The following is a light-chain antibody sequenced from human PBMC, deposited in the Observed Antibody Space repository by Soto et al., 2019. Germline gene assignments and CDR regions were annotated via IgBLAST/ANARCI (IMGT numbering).Light chain of an antibody. CDR1: QSVSNN. V-gene: IGKV3-15*01. CDR3: QQYNNWPLT. Sequence: EIVMTQSPATLSVSPGERATLSCRASQSVSNNLAWYQQKPGQAPRLLIYGASTRATGIPARFSCSRSGTEFSLTISSLQSEDFAVYYCQQYNNWPLTFGGGTKVEIK. J-gene: IGKJ4*01. CDR2: GAS.